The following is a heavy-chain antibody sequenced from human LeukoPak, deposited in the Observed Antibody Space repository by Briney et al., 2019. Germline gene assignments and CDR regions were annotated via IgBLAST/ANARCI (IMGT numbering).Heavy chain of an antibody. D-gene: IGHD3-22*01. CDR2: IYYSGST. Sequence: SETLSLTCTVSGGSTSVYYWSWIRQHPGKGLEWIGYIYYSGSTYYNPSLKSRVTISVDTSKNQFSLKLSSVTAADTAVYYCATDSSGYYPPDCWGQGTLVTVSS. CDR3: ATDSSGYYPPDC. CDR1: GGSTSVYY. J-gene: IGHJ4*02. V-gene: IGHV4-59*06.